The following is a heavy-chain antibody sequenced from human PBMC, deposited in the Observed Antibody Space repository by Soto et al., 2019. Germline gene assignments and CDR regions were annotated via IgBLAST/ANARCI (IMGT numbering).Heavy chain of an antibody. Sequence: PSPTLSLTCAISGDSVSSNSAAWNWIRQSPSRGLEWLGRTYYRSKWYNDYAVSVKSRITINPDTSKNQFSLQLNSVTPEDTAVYYCARDRAYYYDSSGYRGFDYWGQGTLVTVSS. CDR1: GDSVSSNSAA. CDR2: TYYRSKWYN. V-gene: IGHV6-1*01. J-gene: IGHJ4*02. CDR3: ARDRAYYYDSSGYRGFDY. D-gene: IGHD3-22*01.